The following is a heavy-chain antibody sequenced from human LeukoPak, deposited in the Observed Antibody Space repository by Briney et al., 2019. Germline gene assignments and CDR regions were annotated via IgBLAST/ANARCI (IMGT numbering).Heavy chain of an antibody. Sequence: PGGSLRLSCAASGFTFSSYAMSWVRQAPGKGLEWVSAISGSGGSTYYADSVKGRFTISRDNSKNTLYLQMNSLRAEDTAVYYCAKDRDYYDSSGHFSLYYFDYWGQGTLVTVSS. J-gene: IGHJ4*02. CDR2: ISGSGGST. D-gene: IGHD3-22*01. CDR3: AKDRDYYDSSGHFSLYYFDY. CDR1: GFTFSSYA. V-gene: IGHV3-23*01.